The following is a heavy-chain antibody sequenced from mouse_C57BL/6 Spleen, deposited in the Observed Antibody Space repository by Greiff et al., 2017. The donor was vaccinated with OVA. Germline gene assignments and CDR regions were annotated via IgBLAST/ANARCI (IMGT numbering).Heavy chain of an antibody. V-gene: IGHV1-54*01. J-gene: IGHJ4*01. Sequence: QVQLQQSGAELVRPGTSVKVSCKASGYAFTNYLIEWVKQRPGQGLEWIGVINPGSGGTNYNEKFKGKATLTADKSSSTAYMQLSSLTSEDSAVYFCARVRGCGYALAYWGQGTSVTVSS. D-gene: IGHD3-3*01. CDR2: INPGSGGT. CDR1: GYAFTNYL. CDR3: ARVRGCGYALAY.